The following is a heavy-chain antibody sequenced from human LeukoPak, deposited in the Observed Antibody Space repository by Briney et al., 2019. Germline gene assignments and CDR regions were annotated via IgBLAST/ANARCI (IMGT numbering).Heavy chain of an antibody. Sequence: GGSLRLSCAASGFTFSSYDMHWVRQATGKGLEWVSAIDTAGNTYYPGSVKGRFTISRENAKNSSYLQMNSLRAGDTAVYYCARERTPYSSGLDAFDIWGQGTMVTVSS. V-gene: IGHV3-13*04. D-gene: IGHD6-19*01. J-gene: IGHJ3*02. CDR2: IDTAGNT. CDR3: ARERTPYSSGLDAFDI. CDR1: GFTFSSYD.